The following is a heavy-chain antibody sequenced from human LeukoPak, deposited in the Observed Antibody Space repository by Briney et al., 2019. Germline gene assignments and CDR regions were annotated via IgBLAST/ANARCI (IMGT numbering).Heavy chain of an antibody. D-gene: IGHD3-22*01. CDR2: TYYRSKWYN. Sequence: SQTLSLTCAISGDSVSSNSAAWNWIRQCPSRGLEWLGRTYYRSKWYNDYAVSVKSRITINPDTSKNQFSLQLNSVTPEDTAVYYCAKGNYYDSMEGMDVWGQGTTVTVSS. J-gene: IGHJ6*02. CDR1: GDSVSSNSAA. CDR3: AKGNYYDSMEGMDV. V-gene: IGHV6-1*01.